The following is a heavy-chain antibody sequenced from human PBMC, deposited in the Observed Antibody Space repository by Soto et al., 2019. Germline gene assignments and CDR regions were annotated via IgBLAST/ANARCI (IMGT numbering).Heavy chain of an antibody. V-gene: IGHV5-51*01. D-gene: IGHD2-8*01. Sequence: ESLKISCKGSGYSFTSYWIGWVRQMPGKGLEWMGIIYPGDSDTRYSPSFQGQVTISADKSISTAYLQWSSLKASDTAMYYCAGHARYCTNGVCYTGYYYGMDVWGQGTTVTVSS. J-gene: IGHJ6*01. CDR1: GYSFTSYW. CDR3: AGHARYCTNGVCYTGYYYGMDV. CDR2: IYPGDSDT.